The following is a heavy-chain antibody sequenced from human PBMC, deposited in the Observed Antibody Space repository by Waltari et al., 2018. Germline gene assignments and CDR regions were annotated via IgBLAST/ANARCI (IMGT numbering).Heavy chain of an antibody. CDR1: GASMSSSHL. CDR2: IYYTGTT. Sequence: QVRMQESGPGLVNPSETLSLTCEISGASMSSSHLWSWLRQPPGQGLEWIGEIYYTGTTFYKPSLKNRVNISVDKSNNKCSLRLTSVTAADTAVYFCARGQLVGASLLDLWGQGTLVTVSS. D-gene: IGHD1-26*01. V-gene: IGHV4-4*02. J-gene: IGHJ5*02. CDR3: ARGQLVGASLLDL.